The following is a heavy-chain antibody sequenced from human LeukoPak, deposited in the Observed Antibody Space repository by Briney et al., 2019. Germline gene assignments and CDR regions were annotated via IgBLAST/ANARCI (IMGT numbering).Heavy chain of an antibody. D-gene: IGHD4-23*01. CDR3: VRVGLGGNSVDDWFDP. CDR2: INPSGGST. Sequence: ASVKVSCKASGYTFTSYYMHWVRQAPGQGLEWMGIINPSGGSTSYAQKFQGRVTMTRDTSTSTVYMELSSLRSEDTAVYYCVRVGLGGNSVDDWFDPWGQGTLVTVSS. V-gene: IGHV1-46*01. J-gene: IGHJ5*02. CDR1: GYTFTSYY.